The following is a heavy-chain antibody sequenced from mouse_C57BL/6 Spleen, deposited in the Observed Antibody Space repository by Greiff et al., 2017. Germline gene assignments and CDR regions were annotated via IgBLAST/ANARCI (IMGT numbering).Heavy chain of an antibody. Sequence: EVHLVESGPGLVKPSQSLSLTCSVTGYSITSGYYWNWIRQFPGNKLEWMGYISYDGSNNYNPSLKNRISITRDTSKNQFFLKLNSVTTEDTATYYCAREDHYYGSSTGYFDVWGTGTTGTVSS. CDR3: AREDHYYGSSTGYFDV. CDR2: ISYDGSN. V-gene: IGHV3-6*01. J-gene: IGHJ1*03. CDR1: GYSITSGYY. D-gene: IGHD1-1*01.